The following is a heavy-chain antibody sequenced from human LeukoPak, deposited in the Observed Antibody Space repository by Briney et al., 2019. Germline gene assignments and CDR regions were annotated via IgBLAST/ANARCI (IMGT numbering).Heavy chain of an antibody. CDR1: GYSFTSYW. V-gene: IGHV5-51*01. J-gene: IGHJ4*02. CDR3: ARGLYSSSWYADY. Sequence: GESLKISCKGSGYSFTSYWIDWVRQMPGKGLEWMGIIYPGDSDTRYSPSFQGQVTISADKSISTAYLQWSSLKASDTAMYYSARGLYSSSWYADYWGQGTLVTVSS. CDR2: IYPGDSDT. D-gene: IGHD6-13*01.